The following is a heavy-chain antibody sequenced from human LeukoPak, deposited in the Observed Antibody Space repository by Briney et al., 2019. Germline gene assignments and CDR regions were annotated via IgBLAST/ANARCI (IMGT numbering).Heavy chain of an antibody. CDR1: GGAISNDNFY. CDR2: INYSGTT. CDR3: ARLFDS. J-gene: IGHJ4*02. Sequence: PSETLSLTCTVSGGAISNDNFYWGWVRQPPGKGLEWVGSINYSGTTYYNPSLRGRVSISVDTSRTQLFLRLSSVTAADTAVYYCARLFDSWGQGTLVTVSS. V-gene: IGHV4-39*01.